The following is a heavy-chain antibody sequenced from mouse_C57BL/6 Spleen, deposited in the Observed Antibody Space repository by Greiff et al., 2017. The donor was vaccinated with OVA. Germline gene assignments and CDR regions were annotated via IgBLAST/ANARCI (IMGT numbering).Heavy chain of an antibody. J-gene: IGHJ4*01. Sequence: QVQLKESGPELVKPGASVKISCKASGYAFSSSWMNWVKQRPGKGLEWIGRIYPGDGDTNYNGKFKGKATLTADKSSSTAYMQLSSLTSEDSAVYFCAREDYDDYAMDYWGQGTSVTVSS. V-gene: IGHV1-82*01. CDR2: IYPGDGDT. CDR3: AREDYDDYAMDY. CDR1: GYAFSSSW. D-gene: IGHD2-4*01.